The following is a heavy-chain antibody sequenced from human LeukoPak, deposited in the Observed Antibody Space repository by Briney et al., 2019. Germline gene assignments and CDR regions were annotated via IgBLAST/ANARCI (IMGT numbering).Heavy chain of an antibody. J-gene: IGHJ4*02. V-gene: IGHV3-7*01. CDR2: IKQDGGEK. Sequence: GGSLRLSCAASGFTFSSDSMNWVRQAPGKGLEWVANIKQDGGEKYYVDSVKGRFTISRDSAKNSLYLQMNSLRPEDAAVYYCAGRGDGNLYYFDHWGQGTLVTASS. CDR3: AGRGDGNLYYFDH. D-gene: IGHD5-24*01. CDR1: GFTFSSDS.